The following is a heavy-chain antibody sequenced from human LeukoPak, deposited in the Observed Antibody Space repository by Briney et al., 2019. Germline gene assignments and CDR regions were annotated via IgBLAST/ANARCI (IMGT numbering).Heavy chain of an antibody. J-gene: IGHJ5*02. V-gene: IGHV3-30-3*01. D-gene: IGHD4-23*01. CDR3: AREVYGGNRGGNWFDP. CDR2: ISCDGSNK. Sequence: QPGRSLRLSCAASGFTFSSYAMHWVRQAPGKGLEWVAVISCDGSNKYYADSVKGRFTISRDNSKNTLYLQMNSLRAEDTAVYYCAREVYGGNRGGNWFDPWGQGTLVTVSS. CDR1: GFTFSSYA.